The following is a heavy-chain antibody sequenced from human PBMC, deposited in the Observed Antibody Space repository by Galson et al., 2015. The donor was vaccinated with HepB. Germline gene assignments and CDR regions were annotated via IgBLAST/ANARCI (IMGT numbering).Heavy chain of an antibody. D-gene: IGHD3-9*01. CDR2: ISAYNGNT. V-gene: IGHV1-18*01. CDR1: GYTFTSYG. J-gene: IGHJ6*03. Sequence: QSGAEVKKPGASVKVSCKASGYTFTSYGISWVRQAPGQGLEWMGWISAYNGNTNYAQKLQGRVTMTTDTSTSTAYMELRSLRSDDTAVYYCARDTRGYFDWLSYYYYYMDVWGKGTTVTVSS. CDR3: ARDTRGYFDWLSYYYYYMDV.